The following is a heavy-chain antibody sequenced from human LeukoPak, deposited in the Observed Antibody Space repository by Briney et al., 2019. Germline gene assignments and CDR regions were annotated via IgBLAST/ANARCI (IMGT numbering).Heavy chain of an antibody. D-gene: IGHD2-8*01. J-gene: IGHJ4*02. CDR3: ARDGAGMRFFDY. Sequence: GGSLRLSCAASGFTVSSNYMSWVRQAPGKGLEWVSVIYSGGSTYYADSVKGRFTISRDNSKNTLYLQMNSLRAEDTAVYYCARDGAGMRFFDYWGQGTLVTVSS. CDR2: IYSGGST. V-gene: IGHV3-53*01. CDR1: GFTVSSNY.